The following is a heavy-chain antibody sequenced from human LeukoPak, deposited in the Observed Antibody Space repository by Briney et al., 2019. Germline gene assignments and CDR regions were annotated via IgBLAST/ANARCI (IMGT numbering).Heavy chain of an antibody. CDR1: GGSISSYY. CDR2: MSFIGST. D-gene: IGHD4-17*01. J-gene: IGHJ5*02. V-gene: IGHV4-59*01. CDR3: ARGYYGDYTKNWFHP. Sequence: SETLSLTCTISGGSISSYYWSWIRQPPGKRLEWIGYMSFIGSTHYNPSLKSRVTISMDTSTNQFSLTLTSVTAADAAMYYCARGYYGDYTKNWFHPWGQGTLVTVSS.